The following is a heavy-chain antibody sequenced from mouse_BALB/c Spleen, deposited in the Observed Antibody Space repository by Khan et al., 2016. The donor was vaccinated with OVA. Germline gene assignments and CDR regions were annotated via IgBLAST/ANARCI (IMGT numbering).Heavy chain of an antibody. Sequence: QIQLVQSGPELKKPGETVQISCKASGFTFTNYGLNWVRQAPGKGLKWMGWINTYPGEPTFTDDFKGRFAFSLETSASTAYLQINSLKNEETATYFCARVGYNGTMDFWGQGTSVTVSS. J-gene: IGHJ4*01. CDR1: GFTFTNYG. V-gene: IGHV9-3-1*01. D-gene: IGHD2-14*01. CDR3: ARVGYNGTMDF. CDR2: INTYPGEP.